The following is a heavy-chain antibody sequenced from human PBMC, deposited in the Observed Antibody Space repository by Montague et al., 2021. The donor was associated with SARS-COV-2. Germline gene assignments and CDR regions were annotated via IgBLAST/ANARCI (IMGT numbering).Heavy chain of an antibody. CDR1: GGSFSDYH. Sequence: SETLSLTCAVYGGSFSDYHWTWNRQSPGEGLEWIGQINYGGSTKYNPSLKSRVTISIDTSKNQFSLKLTSVTAADTAVYYCARGAPGYWGQGTLVTVSS. D-gene: IGHD1-1*01. J-gene: IGHJ4*02. CDR3: ARGAPGY. V-gene: IGHV4-34*01. CDR2: INYGGST.